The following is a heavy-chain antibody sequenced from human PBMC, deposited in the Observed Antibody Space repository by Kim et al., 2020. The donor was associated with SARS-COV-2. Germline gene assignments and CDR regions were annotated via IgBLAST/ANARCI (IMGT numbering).Heavy chain of an antibody. Sequence: ASVKVSCKASGYTFTTYAMNWVRQAPGQGLEWMGWINTNTANPTYAQGFRGRFVFSLDTSVNTAYLQISSLKAEDTAVYYCASYLGSGTHAGVPADGFSWIDPWGQGTLVIVSS. CDR3: ASYLGSGTHAGVPADGFSWIDP. CDR2: INTNTANP. J-gene: IGHJ5*02. CDR1: GYTFTTYA. V-gene: IGHV7-4-1*02. D-gene: IGHD3-10*01.